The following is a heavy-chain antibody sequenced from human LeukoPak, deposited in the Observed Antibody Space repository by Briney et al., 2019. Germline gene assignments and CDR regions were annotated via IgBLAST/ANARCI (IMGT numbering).Heavy chain of an antibody. CDR1: GGSFSGYY. CDR2: INHSGST. J-gene: IGHJ4*02. CDR3: AREAIEFYGDYRFDY. Sequence: SETLSLTCAVYGGSFSGYYWSWIRQPPGKGLEWIGEINHSGSTNYNPSLKSRVTISVDTSKNQFSLKLSSVTAADTAVYYCAREAIEFYGDYRFDYWGQGTLVTVSS. V-gene: IGHV4-34*01. D-gene: IGHD4-17*01.